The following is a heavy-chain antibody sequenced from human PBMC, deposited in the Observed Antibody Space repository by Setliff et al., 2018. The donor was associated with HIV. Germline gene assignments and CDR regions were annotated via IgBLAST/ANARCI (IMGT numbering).Heavy chain of an antibody. CDR1: GDTFTGYY. CDR3: ARDRLSYNFYYYGMDV. CDR2: INPNSGGI. V-gene: IGHV1-2*02. D-gene: IGHD1-26*01. Sequence: ASVKVSCKAPGDTFTGYYMHWVRQAPGQGLEWMGWINPNSGGINYAQKFQGRVIMTRDTSISTAYMQLSRLRSDDTAVYYCARDRLSYNFYYYGMDVWGQGTTVTVSS. J-gene: IGHJ6*02.